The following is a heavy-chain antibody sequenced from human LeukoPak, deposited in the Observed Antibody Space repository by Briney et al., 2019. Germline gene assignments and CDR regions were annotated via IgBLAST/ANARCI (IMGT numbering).Heavy chain of an antibody. CDR2: ISPSRSYI. J-gene: IGHJ4*02. Sequence: GGSLRISCAASGFSFSGYSINWVRQAPGKGPEWVSSISPSRSYIYYADSVKGRFTISRDNAKNSVYLQMNSLRAEGTAVYYCARGRGCSSMSCYPDYWGQGTLVTVSS. V-gene: IGHV3-21*01. CDR1: GFSFSGYS. D-gene: IGHD2-2*01. CDR3: ARGRGCSSMSCYPDY.